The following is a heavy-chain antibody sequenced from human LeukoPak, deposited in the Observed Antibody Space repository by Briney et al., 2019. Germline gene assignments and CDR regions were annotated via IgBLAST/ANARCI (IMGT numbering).Heavy chain of an antibody. D-gene: IGHD6-6*01. Sequence: PSETLSLTCTVSGGSISSYYWSWIRQPPGKGLEWIGYNYYSGSTNYNPSPKSRVTISVDTSKNQFSLKLSSVTAADTAVYYCARWSGRIAALDYWGQGTLVTVSS. CDR1: GGSISSYY. CDR3: ARWSGRIAALDY. V-gene: IGHV4-59*01. CDR2: NYYSGST. J-gene: IGHJ4*02.